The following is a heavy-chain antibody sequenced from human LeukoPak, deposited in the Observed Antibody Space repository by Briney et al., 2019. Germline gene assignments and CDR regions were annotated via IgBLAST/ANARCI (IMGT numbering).Heavy chain of an antibody. Sequence: SETLSLTCTVSGGSVSSGSYYWSWIRQPPGKGLEWIGYIYYSGSTNYNPSLKSRVTISVDTSKNQFSLKLSSVTAADTAVYYCARGRIVVVPAAIAPPSGWFDPWGQGTLVTVSS. J-gene: IGHJ5*02. CDR1: GGSVSSGSYY. D-gene: IGHD2-2*02. V-gene: IGHV4-61*01. CDR2: IYYSGST. CDR3: ARGRIVVVPAAIAPPSGWFDP.